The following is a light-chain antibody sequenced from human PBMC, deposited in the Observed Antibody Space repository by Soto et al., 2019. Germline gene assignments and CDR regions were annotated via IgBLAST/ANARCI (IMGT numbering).Light chain of an antibody. V-gene: IGKV1-27*01. CDR2: AAS. CDR3: QKYTNVPA. J-gene: IGKJ4*01. CDR1: QGISNY. Sequence: DIQMTQSPSSLSASVGDRVTITCRASQGISNYLAWYQQIPGKVPPLLISAASTLQSGVPSRFSGSGSGTDFTLTISSLQPEDVATYYCQKYTNVPAFGGGTKVEIK.